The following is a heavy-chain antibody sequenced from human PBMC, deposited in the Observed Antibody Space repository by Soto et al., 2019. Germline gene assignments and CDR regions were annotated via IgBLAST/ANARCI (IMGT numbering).Heavy chain of an antibody. CDR3: AKSLHGDYARAPYYFDY. V-gene: IGHV3-9*01. CDR2: ISWNSGNI. D-gene: IGHD4-17*01. J-gene: IGHJ4*02. Sequence: EMQLVESGGGLVQPGRSLRLSCAVSGFTFDDFAMHWVRQAPGKGLEWVSGISWNSGNIGYADSVKGRFTISRDNAENSLYLQMNSLRAEDTALYYCAKSLHGDYARAPYYFDYWGQGTLVTVSS. CDR1: GFTFDDFA.